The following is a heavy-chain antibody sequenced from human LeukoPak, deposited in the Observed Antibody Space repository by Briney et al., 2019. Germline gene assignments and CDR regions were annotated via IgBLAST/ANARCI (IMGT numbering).Heavy chain of an antibody. J-gene: IGHJ6*02. CDR1: GGSISSSNW. CDR2: IYHSEST. CDR3: ATSGLHDNGPYSYFVMDV. D-gene: IGHD4-17*01. V-gene: IGHV4-4*02. Sequence: SETLSLTCGVSGGSISSSNWWSWVRPSPAKGLEWIGDIYHSESTNYNPSLKSRVIISVDKSKNQFSLKLSSVTAADTAVYYCATSGLHDNGPYSYFVMDVWGQGTTVTVSS.